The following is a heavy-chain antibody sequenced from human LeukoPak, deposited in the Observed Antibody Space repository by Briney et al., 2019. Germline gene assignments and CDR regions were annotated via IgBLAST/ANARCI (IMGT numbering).Heavy chain of an antibody. CDR1: GGSISSSSYY. J-gene: IGHJ4*02. Sequence: SETLSLTCTVSGGSISSSSYYWGWIRQPPGKELEWIGSIYYSGSTYYNPSLKSRVTISVDTSKNQFSLKLSSVTAADTAVYYCARHSIGATTDFDYWGQGTLVTASS. CDR3: ARHSIGATTDFDY. V-gene: IGHV4-39*01. CDR2: IYYSGST. D-gene: IGHD1-26*01.